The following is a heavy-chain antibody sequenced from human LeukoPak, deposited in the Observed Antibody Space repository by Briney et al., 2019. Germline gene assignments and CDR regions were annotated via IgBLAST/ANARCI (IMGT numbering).Heavy chain of an antibody. CDR2: ISGSGGST. CDR3: AKDGGPRPASSSWSF. Sequence: GSLRLSCAASGFTFSSYAMSWVRQAPGKGLEWVSTISGSGGSTYHADSVKGRFTISRDNSKNTLYLQMNSLRAEDTAVYYCAKDGGPRPASSSWSFWGQGTLVTVSS. D-gene: IGHD6-13*01. V-gene: IGHV3-23*01. CDR1: GFTFSSYA. J-gene: IGHJ4*02.